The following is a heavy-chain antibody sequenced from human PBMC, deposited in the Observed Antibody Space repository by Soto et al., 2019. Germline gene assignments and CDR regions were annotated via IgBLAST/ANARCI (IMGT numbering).Heavy chain of an antibody. V-gene: IGHV1-69*01. CDR2: IIPIFGTA. Sequence: QVQLVQSGAEVKKPGSSVKVSCKASGGTFSSYAISWVRQAPGQGLEWMGGIIPIFGTANYAQKFQGRVTITADESTSTAYMELSSLRSEDTAVYYCASGKTVDGQNVDYYYYGMDVWGQGTTVNVTS. CDR1: GGTFSSYA. D-gene: IGHD6-19*01. CDR3: ASGKTVDGQNVDYYYYGMDV. J-gene: IGHJ6*02.